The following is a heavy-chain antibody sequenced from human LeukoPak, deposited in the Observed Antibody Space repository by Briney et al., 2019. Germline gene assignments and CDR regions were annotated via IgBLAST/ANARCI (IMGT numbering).Heavy chain of an antibody. J-gene: IGHJ4*02. V-gene: IGHV3-9*01. Sequence: PGGSLRLSCAASGFTFDDYDMHWVRQAPGKGLEWVSGISWNSGSIGYADSVKGRFTISRDNAKNSLYLQMNSLRAEDTALYYCAKDNYYDSSGSLDYWGQGTLVTVSS. CDR1: GFTFDDYD. D-gene: IGHD3-22*01. CDR2: ISWNSGSI. CDR3: AKDNYYDSSGSLDY.